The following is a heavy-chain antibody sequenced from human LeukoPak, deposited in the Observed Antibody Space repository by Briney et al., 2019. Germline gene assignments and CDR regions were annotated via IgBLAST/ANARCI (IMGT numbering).Heavy chain of an antibody. V-gene: IGHV3-53*01. D-gene: IGHD6-6*01. J-gene: IGHJ4*02. CDR2: IYSDGST. Sequence: GGSLRLSCAASGFIVSGDFMSWVRQAPGKGLEWVSVIYSDGSTYYADSVKGRFTISRDNSKNTLDLQMTGLRAEDTAVYYCAKDPREASSSSTFNDYWGQGTLVTVSS. CDR1: GFIVSGDF. CDR3: AKDPREASSSSTFNDY.